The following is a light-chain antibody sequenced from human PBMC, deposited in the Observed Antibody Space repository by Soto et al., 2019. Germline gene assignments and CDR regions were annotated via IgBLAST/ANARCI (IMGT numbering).Light chain of an antibody. J-gene: IGKJ2*01. CDR3: LQSYSSPFT. Sequence: DIQMTQSPSSLSASVGDTVTITCRASHTFSSFLNWYQQRPGKAPKLLISGASTLLSGVPSRFSGCGSGTKFTLTINGLQPEDFATYYCLQSYSSPFTFCQGTKLEVK. CDR1: HTFSSF. V-gene: IGKV1-39*01. CDR2: GAS.